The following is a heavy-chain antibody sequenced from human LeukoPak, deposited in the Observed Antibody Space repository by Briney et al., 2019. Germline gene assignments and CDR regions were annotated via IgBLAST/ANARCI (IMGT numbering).Heavy chain of an antibody. Sequence: PGGSLRLSCAASGFTFDDYAMHWVRQAPGKGLEWVSGISWNSGTIGYADSVKGRFTISRDNSKNTLYLQMNSLRAEATAVYYCAKALAVADIEAFDIWGQGTMVTVSS. CDR3: AKALAVADIEAFDI. CDR2: ISWNSGTI. CDR1: GFTFDDYA. J-gene: IGHJ3*02. V-gene: IGHV3-9*01. D-gene: IGHD6-19*01.